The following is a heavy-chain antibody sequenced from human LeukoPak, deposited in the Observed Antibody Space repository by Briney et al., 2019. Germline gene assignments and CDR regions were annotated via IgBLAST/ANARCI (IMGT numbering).Heavy chain of an antibody. J-gene: IGHJ4*02. V-gene: IGHV3-23*01. CDR1: GFTFSTYT. D-gene: IGHD7-27*01. Sequence: GGSLRLSCAASGFTFSTYTMYWVRHPPGKRLEWVSIIGNNGGGIHYADSVKGRFTISRDNFKNALYLQMNSLRVEDTAVYYCAIDPNRGTHSWGQGVLVTVSS. CDR3: AIDPNRGTHS. CDR2: IGNNGGGI.